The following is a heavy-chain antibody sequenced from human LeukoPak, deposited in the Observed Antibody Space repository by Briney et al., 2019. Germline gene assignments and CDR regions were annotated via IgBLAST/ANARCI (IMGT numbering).Heavy chain of an antibody. D-gene: IGHD6-19*01. V-gene: IGHV3-23*01. CDR3: ARDRYGEWLVQDY. J-gene: IGHJ4*02. CDR2: ISGSGGDT. Sequence: GGSLRLSCAASGFTFSNFLMTWVRQAPGKGPEWVSAISGSGGDTYYADSVKGRFTISKDNSNNIAYLQMNSLREEDTAVYYCARDRYGEWLVQDYWGQGTLVTVSS. CDR1: GFTFSNFL.